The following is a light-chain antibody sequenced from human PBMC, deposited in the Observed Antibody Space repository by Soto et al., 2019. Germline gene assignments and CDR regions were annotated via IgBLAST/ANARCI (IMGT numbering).Light chain of an antibody. CDR3: QHSYSTPLT. CDR2: AAS. Sequence: DIQMTQSPSSLSASVGERVTITCRASQSISSYLNWYQQKPGKAPKLLIYAASSLQSGVPSRFSGSGSETDFTLTISSLQPEDFATYYCQHSYSTPLTFGQGTKLEIK. V-gene: IGKV1-39*01. J-gene: IGKJ2*01. CDR1: QSISSY.